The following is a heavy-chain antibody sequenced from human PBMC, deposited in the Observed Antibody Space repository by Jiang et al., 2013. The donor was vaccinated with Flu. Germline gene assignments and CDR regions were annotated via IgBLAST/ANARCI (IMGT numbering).Heavy chain of an antibody. Sequence: QLLESGGGLVQPGGSLRLSCAASGFTFSSYAMSWVRQAPGKGLEWVSAIGGSGGSTYYAVSVKGRFTISRDNSKNTLYLQMNNLRDEDTAIYYCAKDGSDGYYWFDYWGQGTLVTVSS. CDR2: IGGSGGST. CDR3: AKDGSDGYYWFDY. CDR1: GFTFSSYA. D-gene: IGHD3-22*01. J-gene: IGHJ4*02. V-gene: IGHV3-23*01.